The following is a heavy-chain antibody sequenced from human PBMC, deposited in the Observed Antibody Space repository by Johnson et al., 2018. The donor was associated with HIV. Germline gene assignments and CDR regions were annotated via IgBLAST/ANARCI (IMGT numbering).Heavy chain of an antibody. CDR1: GFTVSSNY. D-gene: IGHD3-3*01. CDR2: IYSGGST. Sequence: VQLVESGGGVVQPGRSLRLSCAASGFTVSSNYMSWVRQAPGKGLEWVSVIYSGGSTYYADSVKGRFTISRDNSKNTLYLQMNSLRAEDTAVYYCASAGRNFWSGYDAFDIWGQGTMVTVSS. J-gene: IGHJ3*02. CDR3: ASAGRNFWSGYDAFDI. V-gene: IGHV3-53*01.